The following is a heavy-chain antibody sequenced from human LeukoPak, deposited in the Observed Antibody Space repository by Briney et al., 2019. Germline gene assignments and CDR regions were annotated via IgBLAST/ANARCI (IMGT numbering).Heavy chain of an antibody. CDR3: ARVDDLDAFDI. J-gene: IGHJ3*02. D-gene: IGHD2-2*03. CDR1: GFTFSSYA. Sequence: GALRLSCAASGFTFSSYAMHWVRQAPGKGLEWVAVISDDGSNKYYADSMKGRFTISRDNSKNTLYLQMNSLRAEDTAVYYCARVDDLDAFDIWGQGTMVTVSS. V-gene: IGHV3-30*04. CDR2: ISDDGSNK.